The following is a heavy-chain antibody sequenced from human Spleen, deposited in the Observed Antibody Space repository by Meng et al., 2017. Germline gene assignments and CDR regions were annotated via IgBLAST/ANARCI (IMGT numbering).Heavy chain of an antibody. CDR2: IFYSGSP. D-gene: IGHD3-22*01. J-gene: IGHJ6*02. Sequence: ESLKISCAVYGGSFSGYYWGWIRQPPGKGLEWIGTIFYSGSPYYNPSLKSRVTISVDTSKNQFSLRLNSVTAADTAVYYCASYTIYDSSGYYHYYYGVDVWGHGTTVTVSS. V-gene: IGHV4-34*12. CDR3: ASYTIYDSSGYYHYYYGVDV. CDR1: GGSFSGYY.